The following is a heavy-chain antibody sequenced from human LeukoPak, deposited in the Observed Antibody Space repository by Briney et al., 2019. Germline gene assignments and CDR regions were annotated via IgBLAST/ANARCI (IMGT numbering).Heavy chain of an antibody. CDR1: RYSISSGYY. CDR2: IYHSGST. D-gene: IGHD6-6*01. CDR3: AKDRHSSSFVGCY. J-gene: IGHJ4*02. V-gene: IGHV4-38-2*02. Sequence: PSETLSLTCAVSRYSISSGYYWGWIRQPPGKGLEWIGSIYHSGSTYYNPTLKSRVTISVDTSKNQFSLKLSSVTAADTAVYYCAKDRHSSSFVGCYWGQGTLVTVSS.